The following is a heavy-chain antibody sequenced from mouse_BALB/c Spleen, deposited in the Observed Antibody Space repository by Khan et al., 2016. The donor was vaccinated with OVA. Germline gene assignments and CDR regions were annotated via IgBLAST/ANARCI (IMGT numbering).Heavy chain of an antibody. J-gene: IGHJ3*01. CDR3: GRISIITVEGFAY. V-gene: IGHV1-18*01. CDR1: GYSFTGYY. Sequence: EVQLQESGPDLVKPGASVKISCKTSGYSFTGYYIHWVKQSQGKSLEWIGRVNPNNGGTTYNQKFKGKAILTVEKSSRTAYMELRSLTSEDSAVYYCGRISIITVEGFAYWGQGTLVTVSA. D-gene: IGHD1-1*01. CDR2: VNPNNGGT.